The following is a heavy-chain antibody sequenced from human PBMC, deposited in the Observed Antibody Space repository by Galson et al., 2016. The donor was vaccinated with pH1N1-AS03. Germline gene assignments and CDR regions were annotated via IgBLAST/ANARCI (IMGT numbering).Heavy chain of an antibody. CDR2: INTDSGVT. V-gene: IGHV1-2*04. Sequence: SEKVSCKASGYIFTGFYVHWVRQAPGQGLEWMGWINTDSGVTNYAQKFEAWVTMTRDTSVSTAYMELYGLKSDDTAVYYCARDPRGPCTSATCPTTYYFGMDVWGQGTTVIVSS. D-gene: IGHD2-2*01. CDR1: GYIFTGFY. CDR3: ARDPRGPCTSATCPTTYYFGMDV. J-gene: IGHJ6*02.